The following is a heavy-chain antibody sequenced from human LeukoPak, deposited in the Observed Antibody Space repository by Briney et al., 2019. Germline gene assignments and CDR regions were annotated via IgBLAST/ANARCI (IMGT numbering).Heavy chain of an antibody. Sequence: PGGSLRLSCAASGFTFSSYAMHWVRQAPGKGLEYVSAISSNGGSTYYANSVKGRFTISRDNSKNTLYLQMGSLRAEDMAVYYCASHVAATDCYYGMDVWGQGTTVTVSS. J-gene: IGHJ6*02. CDR3: ASHVAATDCYYGMDV. CDR2: ISSNGGST. CDR1: GFTFSSYA. D-gene: IGHD2-15*01. V-gene: IGHV3-64*01.